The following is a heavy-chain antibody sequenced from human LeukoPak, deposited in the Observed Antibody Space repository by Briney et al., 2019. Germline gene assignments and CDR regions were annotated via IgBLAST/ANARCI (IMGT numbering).Heavy chain of an antibody. Sequence: GGSLRLSCAASGFTFRNYAMSWVRQASGKGLESVSVISGAGGSTYYADSVKGRFTISRDNSKNTLYLQMNSLRAEDAAVYYCAKGHADYGTGFDLWGQGTLVIVSS. V-gene: IGHV3-23*01. CDR2: ISGAGGST. CDR1: GFTFRNYA. D-gene: IGHD4-17*01. CDR3: AKGHADYGTGFDL. J-gene: IGHJ5*02.